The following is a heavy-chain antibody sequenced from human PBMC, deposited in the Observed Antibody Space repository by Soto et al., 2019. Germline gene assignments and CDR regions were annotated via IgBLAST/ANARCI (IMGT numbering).Heavy chain of an antibody. CDR2: ISWNSGSI. V-gene: IGHV3-9*01. CDR1: GFTFDDYA. Sequence: PGGSLRLSCAAPGFTFDDYAMHWVRQAPGKGLEWVSGISWNSGSIGYADSVKGRFTISRDNAKNSLYLQMNSLRAEDTAVYYCARLYSSSRNWFDPWGQGTLVTVSS. J-gene: IGHJ5*02. D-gene: IGHD6-13*01. CDR3: ARLYSSSRNWFDP.